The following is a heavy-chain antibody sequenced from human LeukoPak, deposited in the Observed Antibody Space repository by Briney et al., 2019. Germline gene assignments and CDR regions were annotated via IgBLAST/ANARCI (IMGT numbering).Heavy chain of an antibody. D-gene: IGHD6-19*01. CDR3: ARLAGADRAVLDY. J-gene: IGHJ4*02. Sequence: KTSETLSLTCAVYGGSFSGYYWSWIRQPPGKGLEWIGEINRSGSTNYNPSLKSRVTISVDTSKNQFSLKLSSVTAADTAVYYCARLAGADRAVLDYWGQGTLVTVSS. CDR2: INRSGST. CDR1: GGSFSGYY. V-gene: IGHV4-34*01.